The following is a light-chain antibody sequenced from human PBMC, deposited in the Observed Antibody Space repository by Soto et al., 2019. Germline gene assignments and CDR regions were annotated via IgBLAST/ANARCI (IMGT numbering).Light chain of an antibody. CDR3: QQYASSPRT. CDR2: GAS. CDR1: QSVTNNY. Sequence: EIVLTQSPGTLSLSPGERATLSCRASQSVTNNYLAWYQQIPGQPPRLLIYGASSRATGIPERFSGSGSGTDFTLTISRLEPEDFAVYYCQQYASSPRTFGQGTKLEIK. V-gene: IGKV3-20*01. J-gene: IGKJ2*01.